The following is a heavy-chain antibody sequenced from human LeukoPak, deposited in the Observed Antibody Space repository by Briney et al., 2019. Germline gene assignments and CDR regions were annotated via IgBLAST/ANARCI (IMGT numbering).Heavy chain of an antibody. CDR2: IWYGGSNK. D-gene: IGHD5-18*01. V-gene: IGHV3-33*08. Sequence: GGSLRLSCAASGFTFSSYGMHWVRQAPGKGLEWVAVIWYGGSNKYYADSVKGRFTISRDNSKNTLYLQMNSLRAEDTAVYYCAREGYTAMDYYYYYYMDVWGKGTTVTVSS. CDR1: GFTFSSYG. J-gene: IGHJ6*03. CDR3: AREGYTAMDYYYYYYMDV.